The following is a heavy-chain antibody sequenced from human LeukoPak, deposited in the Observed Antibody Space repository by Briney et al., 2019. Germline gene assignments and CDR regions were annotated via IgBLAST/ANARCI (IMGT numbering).Heavy chain of an antibody. D-gene: IGHD3-10*01. V-gene: IGHV1-46*01. CDR3: ARDVSGSYYSLDY. CDR2: INPSGGST. Sequence: ASVKVSCKASGYTFTSYYMHWVRQAPGQGLEWMGIINPSGGSTSYAQKFQGRVTMASDTSTSTVYMELSSLRSGDTAVYYCARDVSGSYYSLDYWGQGTLVTVSS. J-gene: IGHJ4*02. CDR1: GYTFTSYY.